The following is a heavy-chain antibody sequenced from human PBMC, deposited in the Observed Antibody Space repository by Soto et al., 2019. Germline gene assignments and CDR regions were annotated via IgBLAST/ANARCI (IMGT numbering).Heavy chain of an antibody. CDR2: INHSGST. D-gene: IGHD3-3*01. Sequence: VEEGSRVGYDWSRINKKQRKGLELIGEINHSGSTNYNPSLKSRVTISVDTSKNQFSLKLSSVTAADTAVYYCAKFFPDDFWSGSPLVGMDVRGQGTTVLGSS. CDR3: AKFFPDDFWSGSPLVGMDV. J-gene: IGHJ6*02. CDR1: EGSRVGYD. V-gene: IGHV4-34*01.